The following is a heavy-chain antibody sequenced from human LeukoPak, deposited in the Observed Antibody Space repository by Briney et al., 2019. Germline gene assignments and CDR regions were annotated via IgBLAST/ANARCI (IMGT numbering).Heavy chain of an antibody. Sequence: ASVKVSCKASGYTFTGYYMHWVRQAPGQGPEWMGWINPNSGGTNYAQKFQGRVTMTRDTSISTAYMELSRLRSDDTAVYYCGREIIMIEVASPYFDYGGQGPLVPVS. CDR1: GYTFTGYY. V-gene: IGHV1-2*02. CDR3: GREIIMIEVASPYFDY. D-gene: IGHD3-22*01. CDR2: INPNSGGT. J-gene: IGHJ4*02.